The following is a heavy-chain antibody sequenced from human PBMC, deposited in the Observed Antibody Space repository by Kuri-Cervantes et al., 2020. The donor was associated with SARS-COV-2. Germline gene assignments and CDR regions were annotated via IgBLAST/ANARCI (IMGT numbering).Heavy chain of an antibody. Sequence: ASVKVSCKASGYTFTGYYMHWVRQAPGQGLEWMGWINPNSGGTNYAQKFQGWVTMTRDTSISTAYMELSSLRSEDTAVYYCARVKDYDSRGPSPNFDYWGQGTLVTVSS. J-gene: IGHJ4*02. D-gene: IGHD3-22*01. CDR2: INPNSGGT. CDR1: GYTFTGYY. CDR3: ARVKDYDSRGPSPNFDY. V-gene: IGHV1-2*04.